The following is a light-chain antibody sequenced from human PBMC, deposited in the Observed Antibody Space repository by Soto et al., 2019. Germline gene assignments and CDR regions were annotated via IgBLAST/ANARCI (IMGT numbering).Light chain of an antibody. J-gene: IGLJ2*01. CDR1: SSDIGAYNY. CDR3: NSYTSSSTVV. CDR2: HVS. V-gene: IGLV2-14*01. Sequence: QSVLTQPASVSGSPGQSITLSCTGTSSDIGAYNYVSWYQQHPGKAPKLMIYHVSNRPSGVSHRFSGSKSGNTASLTISGLQAEDEADYYCNSYTSSSTVVFGGGTKLTVL.